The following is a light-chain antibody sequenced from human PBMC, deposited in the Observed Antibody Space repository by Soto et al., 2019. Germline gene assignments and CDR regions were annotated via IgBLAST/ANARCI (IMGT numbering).Light chain of an antibody. J-gene: IGKJ1*01. CDR1: QNINTN. CDR3: QQRGNWPRTWA. Sequence: EIVLTQAPVTLSLSPGEGATLSXXXXQNINTNLGWYQQKPGQAPRLLIYDATLRATGIPARFTGSGSGTDFTLTINSLEPEDFAVYYCQQRGNWPRTWAFGQGTKVEVK. CDR2: DAT. V-gene: IGKV3-11*01.